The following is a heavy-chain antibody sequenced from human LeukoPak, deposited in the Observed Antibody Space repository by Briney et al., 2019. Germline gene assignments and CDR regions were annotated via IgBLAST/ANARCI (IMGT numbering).Heavy chain of an antibody. CDR2: INHSGST. CDR3: ARAGKDSGITGTNFDY. V-gene: IGHV4-34*01. D-gene: IGHD1-7*01. Sequence: SETLSLNCAVYGGSFSGYYWSWIRQPPGKGLEWIGEINHSGSTNYNPSLKSRVTISVDTSKNQFSLKLSSVTAADTAVYYCARAGKDSGITGTNFDYWGQGTLVTVSS. J-gene: IGHJ4*02. CDR1: GGSFSGYY.